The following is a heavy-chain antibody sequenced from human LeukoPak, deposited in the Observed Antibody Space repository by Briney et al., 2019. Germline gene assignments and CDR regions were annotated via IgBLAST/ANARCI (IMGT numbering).Heavy chain of an antibody. CDR1: GFTFSNYW. CDR2: IKPDGSEK. V-gene: IGHV3-7*01. CDR3: ARVHAD. Sequence: PGGSLRLSCAASGFTFSNYWMTWVRQAPGKGLEWVANIKPDGSEKYYVDSVKGRFTISRDNAKNSLYLHMNSLTAEDTAVYYCARVHADWGQGTLVTVSS. J-gene: IGHJ4*02.